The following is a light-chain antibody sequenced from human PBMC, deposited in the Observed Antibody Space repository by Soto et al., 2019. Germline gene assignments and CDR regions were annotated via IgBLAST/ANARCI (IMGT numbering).Light chain of an antibody. CDR3: NQYGSSPRT. J-gene: IGKJ4*01. Sequence: EIVLTQSPGTLSLPPGERVTLSCRASQSVPSNYLAWYQQKPGQAPRVVVFGAYTRATSIQDRCSGSGSGTDFTRTIRRREPEECAALYCNQYGSSPRTFGGGTKVDIK. V-gene: IGKV3-20*01. CDR1: QSVPSNY. CDR2: GAY.